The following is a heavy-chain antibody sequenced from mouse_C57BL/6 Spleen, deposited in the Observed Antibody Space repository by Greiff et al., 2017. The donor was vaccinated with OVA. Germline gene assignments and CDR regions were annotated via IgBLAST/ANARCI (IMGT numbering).Heavy chain of an antibody. J-gene: IGHJ4*01. V-gene: IGHV1-47*01. CDR3: ARGGLRRDYYAMDY. CDR2: FHPYNDDT. Sequence: VNVVESGAELVKPGASVKMSCKASGYTFTTYPIEWMKQNHGKSLEWIGNFHPYNDDTKYNEKFKGKATLTVEKSSSTVYLELSRLTSDYSAVYYCARGGLRRDYYAMDYWGQGTSVTVSS. D-gene: IGHD2-4*01. CDR1: GYTFTTYP.